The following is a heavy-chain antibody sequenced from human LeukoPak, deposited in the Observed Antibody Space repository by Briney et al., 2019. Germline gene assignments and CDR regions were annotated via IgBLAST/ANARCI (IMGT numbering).Heavy chain of an antibody. V-gene: IGHV4-34*01. D-gene: IGHD6-13*01. J-gene: IGHJ4*02. CDR2: INHSGST. CDR1: GGSFSGYY. CDR3: ARLIAYSSSWPDY. Sequence: SETLSLTCAVYGGSFSGYYWSWIRQPPGKGLEWIGEINHSGSTNYNPSLKSRVTISVDTSKNQFSLKLSSVTAADTAVYYCARLIAYSSSWPDYWGQGTLVTVSS.